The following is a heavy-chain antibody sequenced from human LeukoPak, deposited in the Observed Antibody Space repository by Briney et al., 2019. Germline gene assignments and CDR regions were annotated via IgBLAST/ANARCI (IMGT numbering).Heavy chain of an antibody. J-gene: IGHJ2*01. Sequence: SQTLSLTCTVSGGSISSGGYYWSWIRQHPGTGLEWIGYIYYSGSTNYNPSLKSRVTMSVDTSKNQFSLKLSSVTAADTAVYYCARLIVVVPAAAKRAHWYFDLWGRGTLVTVSS. CDR3: ARLIVVVPAAAKRAHWYFDL. CDR1: GGSISSGGYY. D-gene: IGHD2-2*01. CDR2: IYYSGST. V-gene: IGHV4-31*03.